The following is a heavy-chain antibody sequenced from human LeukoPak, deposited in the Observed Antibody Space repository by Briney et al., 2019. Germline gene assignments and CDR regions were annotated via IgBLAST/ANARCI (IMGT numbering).Heavy chain of an antibody. CDR3: ARDSCGGDCYSPDAAFDI. J-gene: IGHJ3*02. CDR2: IYYSGST. D-gene: IGHD2-21*02. Sequence: PSETLSLTCTVSGGSISSYYWSWIRQPPGKGLEWIEYIYYSGSTNYNPSLKSRVTISVDTSKNQFSLKLSSVTAADTAVYYCARDSCGGDCYSPDAAFDIWGQGTMVTVSS. V-gene: IGHV4-59*01. CDR1: GGSISSYY.